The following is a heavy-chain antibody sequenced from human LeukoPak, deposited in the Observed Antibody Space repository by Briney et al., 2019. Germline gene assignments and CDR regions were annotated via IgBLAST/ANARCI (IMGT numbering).Heavy chain of an antibody. D-gene: IGHD5-12*01. Sequence: ASVKVSCKASGGTFSSYAISWVRQAPGQGLEWMGIINPSGGSTTYAQKFQGRVTMTRDTSTSTVYMELSSLRSEDTAVYYCAREGVGYALDYWGQGTLVTVSS. CDR3: AREGVGYALDY. CDR2: INPSGGST. V-gene: IGHV1-46*01. CDR1: GGTFSSYA. J-gene: IGHJ4*02.